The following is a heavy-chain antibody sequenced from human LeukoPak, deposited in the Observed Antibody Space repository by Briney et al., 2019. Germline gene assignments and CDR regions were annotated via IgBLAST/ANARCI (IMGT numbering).Heavy chain of an antibody. CDR2: INPNSGGT. D-gene: IGHD5-18*01. CDR1: GYTFTGYY. Sequence: ASVTVSCKASGYTFTGYYMHWVRQAPGQGLEWMGWINPNSGGTNYAQKFQGRVTMTRDTSISTAYMELSRLRSDDTAVYYCARPPFLRGYSYGFWGQGTLVTVSS. V-gene: IGHV1-2*02. J-gene: IGHJ4*02. CDR3: ARPPFLRGYSYGF.